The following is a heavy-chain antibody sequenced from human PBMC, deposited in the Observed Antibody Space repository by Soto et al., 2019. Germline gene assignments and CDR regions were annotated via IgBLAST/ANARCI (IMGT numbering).Heavy chain of an antibody. V-gene: IGHV3-23*01. Sequence: EVQLLESGGGLVQPGGSLRLSCAASAFTFSSYAMSWVRQAPGKGLEWVPAISGSGGSTYYADSVKGRFTISRDNSKNTLYLQMNSLRAEDTAVYYCAKELVGLVVAQPSSFWGQGTMVTVSS. J-gene: IGHJ3*01. CDR3: AKELVGLVVAQPSSF. CDR2: ISGSGGST. D-gene: IGHD2-2*01. CDR1: AFTFSSYA.